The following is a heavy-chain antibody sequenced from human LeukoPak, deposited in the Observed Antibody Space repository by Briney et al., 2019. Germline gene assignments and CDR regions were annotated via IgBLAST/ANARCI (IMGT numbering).Heavy chain of an antibody. Sequence: TSETLSLTCGVSGGSISNTNWWTWVRQPPGKGLEWIGEVNLQGSTNYNPSLKSRVAISVDKSENHISLKLSSVAAADTAVYYCAGHGYCSGGSCYWDYWGQGTLVTVSS. CDR2: VNLQGST. CDR1: GGSISNTNW. J-gene: IGHJ4*02. CDR3: AGHGYCSGGSCYWDY. D-gene: IGHD2-15*01. V-gene: IGHV4-4*02.